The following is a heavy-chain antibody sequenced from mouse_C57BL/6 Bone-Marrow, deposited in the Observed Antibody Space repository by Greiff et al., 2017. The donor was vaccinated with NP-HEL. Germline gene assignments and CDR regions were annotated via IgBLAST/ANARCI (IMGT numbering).Heavy chain of an antibody. J-gene: IGHJ2*01. CDR2: ISNGGGST. Sequence: DVMLVESGGGLVQPGGSLKLSCAASGFTFSDYYMYWVRQTPEKRLEWVAYISNGGGSTYYPDTVKGRFTISRDNATNTLYLQMSRLKSEDTAMYYCARHPLDYWGQGTTLTVSS. CDR3: ARHPLDY. V-gene: IGHV5-12*01. CDR1: GFTFSDYY.